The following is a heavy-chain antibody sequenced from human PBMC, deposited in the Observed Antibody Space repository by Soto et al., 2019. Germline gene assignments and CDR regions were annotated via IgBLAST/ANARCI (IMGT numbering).Heavy chain of an antibody. CDR1: GYAFTNYG. V-gene: IGHV1-2*04. Sequence: ASVKVSCKASGYAFTNYGISWVRQAPGQGLEWMGWINPNSGGTNYAQKFQGWVTMTRDTSISTAYMELSRLRSDDTAVYYCARVAYYYDSSGPEQYYFDYWGQGTLVTVSS. J-gene: IGHJ4*02. D-gene: IGHD3-22*01. CDR2: INPNSGGT. CDR3: ARVAYYYDSSGPEQYYFDY.